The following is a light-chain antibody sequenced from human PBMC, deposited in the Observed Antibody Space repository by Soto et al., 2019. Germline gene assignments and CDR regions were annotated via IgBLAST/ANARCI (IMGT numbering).Light chain of an antibody. Sequence: DIQMTQSPSSLSASVGDEVTITCRASHTIMTYLNWYQLKPGKPPRLLIYAASSLQSGVPSRFSGSGSGTDFTLTSNSLQPEDFATYSCQQSYNSPQTVGQGTKVEIK. CDR2: AAS. J-gene: IGKJ1*01. V-gene: IGKV1-39*01. CDR3: QQSYNSPQT. CDR1: HTIMTY.